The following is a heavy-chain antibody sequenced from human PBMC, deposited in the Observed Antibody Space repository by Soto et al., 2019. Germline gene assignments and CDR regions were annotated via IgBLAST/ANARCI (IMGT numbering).Heavy chain of an antibody. CDR2: INHSGST. Sequence: QVQLQQWGAGLLKPSESLSLTCAVYCGSFSGYYWCWIRQPPGKRLVWIGEINHSGSTNYNPSLKSRVTMSGDTSKNQFSLKLSSVTAADTADYYCARTPKFDCWGQGARVTDSS. J-gene: IGHJ4*02. CDR1: CGSFSGYY. CDR3: ARTPKFDC. V-gene: IGHV4-34*01.